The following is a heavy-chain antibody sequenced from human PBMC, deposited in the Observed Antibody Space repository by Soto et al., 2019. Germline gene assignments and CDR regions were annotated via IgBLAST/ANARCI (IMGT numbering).Heavy chain of an antibody. D-gene: IGHD1-26*01. V-gene: IGHV3-74*01. Sequence: EVQLVESGGGLVQPGGSLRLSCAASGFSFSLYWMHWVRQAPGKGLVWVSRINGDGSDTSYGDSVKGRFTTSRDNAKNTLYLHLNSLGAEDTAVYYCARDFGEVGATADYVIWGQGTMVTVSS. CDR2: INGDGSDT. CDR1: GFSFSLYW. J-gene: IGHJ3*02. CDR3: ARDFGEVGATADYVI.